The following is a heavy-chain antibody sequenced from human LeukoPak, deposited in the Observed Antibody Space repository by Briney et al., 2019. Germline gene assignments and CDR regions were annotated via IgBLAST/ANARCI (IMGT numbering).Heavy chain of an antibody. J-gene: IGHJ6*03. CDR1: GGSISSGSYY. CDR2: IYTSGST. CDR3: ARGVWQRGYYYYYMDV. V-gene: IGHV4-61*02. Sequence: SETLSLTCTVSGGSISSGSYYWSWIRQPAGKGLEWIVRIYTSGSTNYNPSLKSRVTISVDTSKNQFSLKLSSVTAADTAVYYCARGVWQRGYYYYYMDVWGKGTTVTVSS. D-gene: IGHD6-25*01.